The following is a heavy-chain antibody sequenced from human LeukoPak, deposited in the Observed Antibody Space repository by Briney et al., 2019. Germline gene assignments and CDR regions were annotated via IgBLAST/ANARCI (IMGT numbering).Heavy chain of an antibody. D-gene: IGHD6-13*01. CDR2: ISTTSAYI. CDR3: ARDGAAAAGRYFDY. Sequence: GGSLRLSCAASGFTFSGYSMNWVRQAPGKGLEWVSSISTTSAYIYYADSVKGRLTTSRDNAKSSLYLEMNSLRAEDTAVYYCARDGAAAAGRYFDYWGQGSLVTVSS. J-gene: IGHJ4*02. CDR1: GFTFSGYS. V-gene: IGHV3-21*01.